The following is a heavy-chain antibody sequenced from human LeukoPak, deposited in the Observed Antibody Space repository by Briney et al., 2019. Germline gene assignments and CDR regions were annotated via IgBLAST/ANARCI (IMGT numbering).Heavy chain of an antibody. CDR2: IYSGGST. CDR1: GFTVSSNY. V-gene: IGHV3-53*01. Sequence: PGGSLRLSCAASGFTVSSNYMSWVRQAPGKGLEWVSVIYSGGSTYYADSVKGRFTISRDNSKNTLYLQMNSLRAEDTAVYYCAREGSHCSSTSCYRLFDYWGQGTLVTVSS. D-gene: IGHD2-2*02. J-gene: IGHJ4*02. CDR3: AREGSHCSSTSCYRLFDY.